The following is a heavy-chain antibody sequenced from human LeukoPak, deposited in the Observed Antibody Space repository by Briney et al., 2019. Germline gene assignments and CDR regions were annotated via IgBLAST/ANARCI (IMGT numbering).Heavy chain of an antibody. Sequence: GGSLRLSCAASGFTLSAYEMNWVRQAPGKELEWISYISGPSIQYADSVKGRFTISGDNAKNSLYLQMNSLRAEDTAVYYCASRRVAVPTTRAFDYWGQGTLVTVSS. V-gene: IGHV3-48*03. CDR1: GFTLSAYE. D-gene: IGHD1-26*01. CDR2: ISGPSI. J-gene: IGHJ4*02. CDR3: ASRRVAVPTTRAFDY.